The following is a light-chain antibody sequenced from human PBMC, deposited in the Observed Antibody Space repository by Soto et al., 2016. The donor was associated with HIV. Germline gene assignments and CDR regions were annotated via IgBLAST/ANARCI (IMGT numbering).Light chain of an antibody. CDR1: QDINNY. V-gene: IGKV1-39*01. CDR2: DAS. Sequence: DIQMNQSPSSLSASVGDRVTITCQASQDINNYLNWYQQKPGRAPKLLISDASSLQSGVPSRFSGRGSGTDFTLTISSLQHEDLATYYCQQSSRTPRTFGQGTKVEI. CDR3: QQSSRTPRT. J-gene: IGKJ1*01.